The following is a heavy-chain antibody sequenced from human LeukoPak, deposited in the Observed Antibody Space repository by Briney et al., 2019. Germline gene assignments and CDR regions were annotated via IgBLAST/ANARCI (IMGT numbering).Heavy chain of an antibody. Sequence: PSETLSLTCAVYGGSFSGYYWSWIRQPPGKGLEWIGEINHSGSTNYNPSLKSRVTISVDTSKNQFSLKLSSVTAADTAVYYCARGALYSSSWWPKTQYFDYWGQGTLVTVSS. CDR2: INHSGST. J-gene: IGHJ4*02. D-gene: IGHD6-13*01. V-gene: IGHV4-34*01. CDR1: GGSFSGYY. CDR3: ARGALYSSSWWPKTQYFDY.